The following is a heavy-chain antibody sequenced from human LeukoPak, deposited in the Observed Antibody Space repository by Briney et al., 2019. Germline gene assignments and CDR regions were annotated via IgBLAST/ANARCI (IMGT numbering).Heavy chain of an antibody. J-gene: IGHJ6*03. V-gene: IGHV4-59*01. CDR1: GGSISSYY. Sequence: SETLSLTCTVSGGSISSYYWSWIRQPPGKGLEWIGYIYYSGSTNYNPSLKSRVTISVDTSKNQFSPKLSSVTAADTAVYYCARTTEGYCRGGSCYCFYYYMDVWGKGTTVTVSS. CDR3: ARTTEGYCRGGSCYCFYYYMDV. CDR2: IYYSGST. D-gene: IGHD2-15*01.